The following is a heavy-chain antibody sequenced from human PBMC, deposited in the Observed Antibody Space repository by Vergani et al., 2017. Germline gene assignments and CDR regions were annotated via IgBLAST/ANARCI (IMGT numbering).Heavy chain of an antibody. CDR1: GYTFTSYD. CDR3: ARGIAVAGLADNPLDY. Sequence: QVQLVQSGAEVKKPGASVKVSCKASGYTFTSYDINWVRQATGQGLEWMGWMNPNSGNTGYAQKFQGRVTMTRNTSISTAYMELSSLRSEDTAVYYCARGIAVAGLADNPLDYWGQGTLVTVSS. V-gene: IGHV1-8*01. CDR2: MNPNSGNT. J-gene: IGHJ4*02. D-gene: IGHD6-19*01.